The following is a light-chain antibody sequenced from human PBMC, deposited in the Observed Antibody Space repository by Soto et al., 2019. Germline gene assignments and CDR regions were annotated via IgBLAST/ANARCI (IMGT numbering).Light chain of an antibody. CDR1: SSNIGAGYD. J-gene: IGLJ7*01. CDR2: GNS. V-gene: IGLV1-40*01. CDR3: QSYDSSLSGAV. Sequence: QSVLTQPPSVSGAPGQRVTISCTGSSSNIGAGYDVHWYQQLPGTAPKLLIYGNSNRPSGVPDRFSGSKSGTSASLALTWLQVEDEGDYYCQSYDSSLSGAVFGGGTQLTVL.